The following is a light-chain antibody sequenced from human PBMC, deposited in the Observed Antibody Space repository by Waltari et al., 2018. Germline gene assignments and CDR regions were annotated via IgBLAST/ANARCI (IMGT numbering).Light chain of an antibody. CDR3: ATWDDSLNGWM. V-gene: IGLV1-44*01. CDR2: SNN. J-gene: IGLJ3*02. CDR1: IPTTGGVT. Sequence: QSVLTQPPSASGSPAQGITLPASASIPTTGGVTVTRYQHLPGTAPKLLIYSNNQLPSGVPDRFSGSKSGTSASLAISGLQSEDEADYYCATWDDSLNGWMFGGGTKLTVL.